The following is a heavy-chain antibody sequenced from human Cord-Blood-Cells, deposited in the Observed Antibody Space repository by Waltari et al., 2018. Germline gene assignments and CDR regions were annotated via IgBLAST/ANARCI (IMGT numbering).Heavy chain of an antibody. CDR3: ARGPYSSSWYYFDY. CDR1: GYTFTGYY. D-gene: IGHD6-13*01. CDR2: SNPNSGGT. Sequence: QVQLVQSGAEVKKPGASVKVSCKASGYTFTGYYMHWVRQAPGQGLEWMGRSNPNSGGTNDAQKFQGRVTMTRDTSISTAYMELSRLRSDDTVVYYCARGPYSSSWYYFDYWGQGTLVTVSS. V-gene: IGHV1-2*05. J-gene: IGHJ4*02.